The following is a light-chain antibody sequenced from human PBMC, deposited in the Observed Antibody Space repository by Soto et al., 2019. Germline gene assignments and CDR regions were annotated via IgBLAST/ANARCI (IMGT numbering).Light chain of an antibody. V-gene: IGKV3-15*01. CDR1: HSVSSN. CDR2: GAS. J-gene: IGKJ4*01. CDR3: QQYNNWPLT. Sequence: VMTKSPATLSVSPGERATLSCRASHSVSSNLAWYQQKPGQAPRLLIYGASTRATGIPARFSGSGSGTEFTLTISSLQSEDFAVYYCQQYNNWPLTFCGGTKVDIK.